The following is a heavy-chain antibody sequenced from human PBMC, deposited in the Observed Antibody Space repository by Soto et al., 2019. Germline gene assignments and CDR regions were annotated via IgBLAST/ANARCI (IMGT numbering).Heavy chain of an antibody. CDR1: GFTFGSHA. CDR2: ISGSGGSA. J-gene: IGHJ4*02. V-gene: IGHV3-23*01. CDR3: AKEPYSDFWSAYYYFDF. D-gene: IGHD3-3*01. Sequence: EVQLLESGGGLVQPGGSLRLSCAASGFTFGSHAMIWVRQAPGKGLEWVSAISGSGGSAYYADSVKGRFTISRDNSINTLYLQMNSLRAGDTALSYFAKEPYSDFWSAYYYFDFWGQGTLVTVSS.